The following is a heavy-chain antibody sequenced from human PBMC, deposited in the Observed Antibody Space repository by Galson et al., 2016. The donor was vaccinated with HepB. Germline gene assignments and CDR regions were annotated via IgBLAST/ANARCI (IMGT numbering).Heavy chain of an antibody. V-gene: IGHV3-33*01. D-gene: IGHD4-17*01. CDR1: GFTFDTYG. CDR3: ARGNYGDYSFDS. CDR2: IWFDGSNK. J-gene: IGHJ4*02. Sequence: SLRLSCAASGFTFDTYGMHWVRQAPGKGLEWVAIIWFDGSNKYYADSVKGRFSVSRDNSKNTLHLQMNSLRAEDTAVYYCARGNYGDYSFDSWGQGTRVTVSS.